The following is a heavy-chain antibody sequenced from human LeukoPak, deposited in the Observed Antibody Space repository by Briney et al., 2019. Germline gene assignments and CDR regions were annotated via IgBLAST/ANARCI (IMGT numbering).Heavy chain of an antibody. J-gene: IGHJ6*03. CDR1: GLTLSNYA. D-gene: IGHD1-14*01. V-gene: IGHV3-23*01. CDR3: AKDSKRYPLDYYMDV. CDR2: ISASGGTT. Sequence: GGSLRLSCAASGLTLSNYAMIWVRQAPGKGLEWDSSISASGGTTYYADSVKGRFTISRDNPKNTLYLQMSSLSAEDTAIYYCAKDSKRYPLDYYMDVWGTGTTVTVSS.